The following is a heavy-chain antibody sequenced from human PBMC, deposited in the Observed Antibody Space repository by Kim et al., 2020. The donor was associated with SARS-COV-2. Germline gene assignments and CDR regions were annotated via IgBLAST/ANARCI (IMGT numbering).Heavy chain of an antibody. D-gene: IGHD4-17*01. J-gene: IGHJ4*02. Sequence: GGSLRLSCAASGFTFSSYSMNWVRQAQGKGLEWVSSISSSSSYIYYANSVKGRFTISRDNAKNSLYLQMNSLRAEDTAVYYCALGPTVTVDYWGQGTLVTVSS. CDR2: ISSSSSYI. CDR3: ALGPTVTVDY. V-gene: IGHV3-21*01. CDR1: GFTFSSYS.